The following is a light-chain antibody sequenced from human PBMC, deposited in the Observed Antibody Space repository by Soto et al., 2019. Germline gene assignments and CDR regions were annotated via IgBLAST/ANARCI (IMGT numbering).Light chain of an antibody. CDR2: EGS. J-gene: IGLJ2*01. CDR1: SSDVGRYNL. V-gene: IGLV2-23*01. CDR3: CSYGSSGGLL. Sequence: QSALTQPASVSGSPGQSITISCTGSSSDVGRYNLVSWYQQLPGKAPTLMIYEGSERPSGVSDRFSGSQIGNTASLTISGLQAEDEADYYCCSYGSSGGLLFGGGTKVTVL.